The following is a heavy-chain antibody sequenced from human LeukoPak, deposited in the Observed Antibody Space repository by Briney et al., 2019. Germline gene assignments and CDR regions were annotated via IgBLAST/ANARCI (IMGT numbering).Heavy chain of an antibody. D-gene: IGHD2-15*01. Sequence: SETLSLTCTVSGGSISSGDYSWSWIRQPPGKGLEWIGYIYYSGSTYYNPSLKSRVTISVDTSKNRFSLKLSSVTAADTAVYYCARVVVSDAFDIWGQGTMVTVSS. J-gene: IGHJ3*02. CDR3: ARVVVSDAFDI. CDR2: IYYSGST. V-gene: IGHV4-30-4*01. CDR1: GGSISSGDYS.